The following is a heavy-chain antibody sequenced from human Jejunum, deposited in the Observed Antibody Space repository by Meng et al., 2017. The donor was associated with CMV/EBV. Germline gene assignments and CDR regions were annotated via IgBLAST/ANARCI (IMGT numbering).Heavy chain of an antibody. D-gene: IGHD2-21*02. V-gene: IGHV3-30*02. CDR2: MRYDGKTT. CDR1: SKYG. Sequence: SKYGMHWVRQAPGKGLEWVSFMRYDGKTTYYADSVKGRFTISRDNSKNTVYLQMNSLRPEDTAVYFCAKDHDFVTGKNYHYAMDVWGQGTTVTVSS. J-gene: IGHJ6*02. CDR3: AKDHDFVTGKNYHYAMDV.